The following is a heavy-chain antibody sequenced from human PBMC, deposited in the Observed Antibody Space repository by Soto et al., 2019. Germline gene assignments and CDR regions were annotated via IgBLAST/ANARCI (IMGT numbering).Heavy chain of an antibody. D-gene: IGHD4-17*01. CDR3: ARESGTYGDYVLYFDY. J-gene: IGHJ4*02. CDR2: ISGSGGST. V-gene: IGHV3-23*01. CDR1: GFTFSSYA. Sequence: PGGSLRLSCAASGFTFSSYAMSWVRQAPGKGLEWVSAISGSGGSTYYADSVKGRFTISRDNSKNTLYLQMNSLRAEDTAVYYCARESGTYGDYVLYFDYWGQGTLVTVSS.